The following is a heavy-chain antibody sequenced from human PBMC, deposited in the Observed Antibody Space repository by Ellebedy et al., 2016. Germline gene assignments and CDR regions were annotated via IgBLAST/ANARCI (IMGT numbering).Heavy chain of an antibody. J-gene: IGHJ4*02. D-gene: IGHD1-14*01. CDR3: ARMGSGTNDY. CDR2: ISAYNGNT. Sequence: ASVKVSCXASGYTFTSYGISWVRQAPGQGLEWMGWISAYNGNTNYAQKLQGRVTMTRDTSISTAYMELSRLRSDDTAVYYCARMGSGTNDYWGQGTLVTVSS. CDR1: GYTFTSYG. V-gene: IGHV1-18*01.